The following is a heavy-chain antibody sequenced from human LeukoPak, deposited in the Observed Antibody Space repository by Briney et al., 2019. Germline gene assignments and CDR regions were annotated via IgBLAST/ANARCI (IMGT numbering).Heavy chain of an antibody. CDR3: ARYSTSWYLDY. J-gene: IGHJ4*02. CDR1: GDSVSSNSAA. CDR2: TYYRSKWYS. V-gene: IGHV6-1*01. D-gene: IGHD6-13*01. Sequence: SQTLSLTCAISGDSVSSNSAAWNWISQSPSRGLEWLGRTYYRSKWYSDYAVAVKSRITINPDTSKNQFSLQLNSVTPEDTAVYYCARYSTSWYLDYWGQGTLVTVSS.